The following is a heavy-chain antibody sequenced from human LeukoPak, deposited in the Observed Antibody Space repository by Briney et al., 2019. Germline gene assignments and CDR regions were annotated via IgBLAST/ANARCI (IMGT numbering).Heavy chain of an antibody. J-gene: IGHJ4*02. V-gene: IGHV3-21*01. D-gene: IGHD1-26*01. Sequence: GGSLRLSCAASGFTFSRYSMNWVRQAPGKGLEWVSSISDDGKYIYYADSVKGRFTISRDNAKNSLYLQMNSLRAEDTAVYYCARVIVGGTFDYWGQGTLVTVSS. CDR2: ISDDGKYI. CDR1: GFTFSRYS. CDR3: ARVIVGGTFDY.